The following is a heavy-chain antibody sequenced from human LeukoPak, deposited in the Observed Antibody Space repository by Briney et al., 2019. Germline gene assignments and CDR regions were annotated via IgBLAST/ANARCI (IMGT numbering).Heavy chain of an antibody. V-gene: IGHV4-59*01. J-gene: IGHJ4*02. D-gene: IGHD2-15*01. CDR2: IYYSGTT. CDR3: ARDRASAGGFDY. Sequence: SETLSLTCAVYGGSFSGYYWSWIRQPPGKGLEWIGYIYYSGTTNYNPSLQSRVTISVATSKNQFSLKLSSVTAADTALYYCARDRASAGGFDYWGQGTLVTVSS. CDR1: GGSFSGYY.